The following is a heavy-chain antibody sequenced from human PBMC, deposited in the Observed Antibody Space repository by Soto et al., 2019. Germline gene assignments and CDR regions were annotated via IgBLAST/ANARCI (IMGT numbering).Heavy chain of an antibody. CDR3: AKGSLYSYCCGDCYSFDY. V-gene: IGHV3-30*18. CDR1: GFTFSSYG. CDR2: ISYDGSNK. J-gene: IGHJ4*02. Sequence: GGSLRLSCAASGFTFSSYGMHWVRQAPGKGLEWVAVISYDGSNKYYADSVKGRFTISRDNSKNTLYLQMNSLRAEDTAVYYGAKGSLYSYCCGDCYSFDYWGQGTLVTVSS. D-gene: IGHD2-21*02.